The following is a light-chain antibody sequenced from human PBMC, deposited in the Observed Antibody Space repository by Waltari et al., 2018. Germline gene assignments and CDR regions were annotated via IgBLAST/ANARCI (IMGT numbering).Light chain of an antibody. CDR2: RNN. CDR3: AAWDDSLSGVL. Sequence: SVLTQPPSASGTPGQRVTISCSGSSSNIGSNYVYWYQQLPGPAPKLLTYRNNQRPSGVPDRVSGSNAGPSASLAISGLRSEDEADYYCAAWDDSLSGVLFGGGTKLTV. CDR1: SSNIGSNY. J-gene: IGLJ2*01. V-gene: IGLV1-47*01.